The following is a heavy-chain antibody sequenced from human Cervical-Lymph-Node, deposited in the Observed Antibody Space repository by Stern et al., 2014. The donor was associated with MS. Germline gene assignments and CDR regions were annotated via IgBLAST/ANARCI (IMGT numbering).Heavy chain of an antibody. Sequence: QVQLQESGPGLVKPSETLSLTCTVSGGSVNSHSYYWSWLRQPPGKGLEWIGYIYYTGSTSYNPPLKSRVTISVDTSKNQLSLKLNSVTAADTAIYYCARTPWGRSDYWGQGTLVIVSS. CDR1: GGSVNSHSYY. J-gene: IGHJ4*02. CDR3: ARTPWGRSDY. CDR2: IYYTGST. V-gene: IGHV4-61*01. D-gene: IGHD3-16*01.